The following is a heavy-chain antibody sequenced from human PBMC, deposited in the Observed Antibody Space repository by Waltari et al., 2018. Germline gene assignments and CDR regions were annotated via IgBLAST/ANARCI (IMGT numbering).Heavy chain of an antibody. CDR2: IYPGDSDT. J-gene: IGHJ4*02. Sequence: EVQLVQSGAEVKKPGESLKISCMGSGYSFTSYWIGWARPMPGQGLEWMGIIYPGDSDTRYSPSCQGQVTISADKSISTAYLQWSSLMASDTAMYYCARQSITMVRGVIDNLDYWGQGTLVTVSS. CDR3: ARQSITMVRGVIDNLDY. V-gene: IGHV5-51*01. CDR1: GYSFTSYW. D-gene: IGHD3-10*01.